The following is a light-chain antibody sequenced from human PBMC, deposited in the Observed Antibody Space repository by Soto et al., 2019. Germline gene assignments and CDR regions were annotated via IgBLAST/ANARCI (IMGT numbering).Light chain of an antibody. Sequence: QSALPQPASMSGSPGQSITISFIGTSSDVGGYNYVSWYQQHPGKAPKLMIYDVSNRPSGVSNRFSGSKSGNTASLTISGLQAEDEADYYCSSYTSSSTLGVFGGGTKVTVL. CDR1: SSDVGGYNY. V-gene: IGLV2-14*01. CDR3: SSYTSSSTLGV. CDR2: DVS. J-gene: IGLJ3*02.